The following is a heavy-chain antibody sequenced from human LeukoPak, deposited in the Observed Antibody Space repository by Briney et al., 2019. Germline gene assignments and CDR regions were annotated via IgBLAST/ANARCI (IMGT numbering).Heavy chain of an antibody. CDR2: IYYSGST. J-gene: IGHJ6*03. CDR3: TRGSIAYYYMDV. CDR1: GDSINSNNW. Sequence: SETLSLTCTVSGDSINSNNWWNWVRQSPGKGLEWIGNIYYSGSTNYNPSLKSRVTISVDTSKNQFSLKLSSVTAADTAVYYCTRGSIAYYYMDVWGKGTTVTISS. V-gene: IGHV4-4*02. D-gene: IGHD3-22*01.